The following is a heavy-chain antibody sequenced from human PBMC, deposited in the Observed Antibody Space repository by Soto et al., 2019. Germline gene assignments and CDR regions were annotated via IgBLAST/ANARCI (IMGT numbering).Heavy chain of an antibody. CDR2: IYYSGST. CDR3: ARGVVPAAIGWLDP. V-gene: IGHV4-59*01. D-gene: IGHD2-2*01. Sequence: SETLSLTCTVSGGSISSYYWSWIRQPPGKGLEWIGYIYYSGSTNYNPSLKSRVTISVDTSKNQFSLKLSSVTAADTAVYYCARGVVPAAIGWLDPWGQGTLVTVYS. CDR1: GGSISSYY. J-gene: IGHJ5*02.